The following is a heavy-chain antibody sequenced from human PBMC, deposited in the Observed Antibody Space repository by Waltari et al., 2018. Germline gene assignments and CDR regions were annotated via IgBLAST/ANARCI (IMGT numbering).Heavy chain of an antibody. CDR1: GFTFSSYE. Sequence: EVQVVESGGGLVQPGGSLRLSCTASGFTFSSYEMNWVRQAPGKGLEWISYFDNSGNTVYYADSVKGRFTISRDNAKNSLFLLMNSLRAEDTAVYYCARPSTEYYFYYYYMDVWGKGTTVTVS. CDR3: ARPSTEYYFYYYYMDV. J-gene: IGHJ6*03. CDR2: FDNSGNTV. V-gene: IGHV3-48*03.